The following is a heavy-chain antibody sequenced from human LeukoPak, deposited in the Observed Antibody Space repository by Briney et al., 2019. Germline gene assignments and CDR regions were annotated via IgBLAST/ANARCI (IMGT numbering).Heavy chain of an antibody. Sequence: ASVKVSCKASGYTFTNYGISWVRQAPGQGLEWMGWTSDYSGNTNYAQKFQDRVTMTADTFTSTAYMELRSLISNDTAVYFCARDSLLAAPYTDHWGQGTLVTVSS. V-gene: IGHV1-18*01. CDR2: TSDYSGNT. J-gene: IGHJ4*02. D-gene: IGHD3-10*01. CDR1: GYTFTNYG. CDR3: ARDSLLAAPYTDH.